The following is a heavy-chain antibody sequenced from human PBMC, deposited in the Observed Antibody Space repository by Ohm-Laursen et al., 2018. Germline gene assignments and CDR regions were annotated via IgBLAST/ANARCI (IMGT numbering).Heavy chain of an antibody. CDR2: IDWDDDK. CDR1: GFSLNTSGVG. V-gene: IGHV2-70*11. J-gene: IGHJ5*02. CDR3: ARSSVAGTRGWFDP. Sequence: TQTLTLTCTFSGFSLNTSGVGVGWIRQPPGKALEWLARIDWDDDKYYSTSLKTRLTISKDTSKNQVVLTMTNMDPVDTATYYCARSSVAGTRGWFDPWGQGTLVTVSS. D-gene: IGHD6-19*01.